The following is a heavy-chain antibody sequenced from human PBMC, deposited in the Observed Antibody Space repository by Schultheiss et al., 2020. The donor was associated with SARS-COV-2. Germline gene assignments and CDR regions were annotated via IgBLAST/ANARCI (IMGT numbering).Heavy chain of an antibody. J-gene: IGHJ4*02. CDR2: ISGSGGST. Sequence: GESLKISCAASGFTVSSNYMSWVRQAPGKGLEWVSVISGSGGSTYYADSVKGRFTISRDNAKNSLSLQMNSLRAEDTAVYYCVREGSSSYYFDFWGQGTLVTVSS. D-gene: IGHD6-6*01. V-gene: IGHV3-23*01. CDR3: VREGSSSYYFDF. CDR1: GFTVSSNY.